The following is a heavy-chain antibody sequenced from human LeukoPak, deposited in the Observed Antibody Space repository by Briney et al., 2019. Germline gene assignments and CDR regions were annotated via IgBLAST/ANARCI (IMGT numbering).Heavy chain of an antibody. V-gene: IGHV3-21*01. Sequence: GGSLRLSCEASGFAFSSYYMNWVRQAPGRGLEWVSSIGSSSTRIFYADSVKGRFTISRDNAKNSLYLQMNSLRAEDTAVYYCARGVSYRVVMTATDFDYWGQGTLVTVSS. CDR2: IGSSSTRI. D-gene: IGHD2-21*02. CDR3: ARGVSYRVVMTATDFDY. CDR1: GFAFSSYY. J-gene: IGHJ4*02.